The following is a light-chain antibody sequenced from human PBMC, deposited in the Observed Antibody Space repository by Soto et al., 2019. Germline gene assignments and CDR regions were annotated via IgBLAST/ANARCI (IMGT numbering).Light chain of an antibody. V-gene: IGKV3-15*01. J-gene: IGKJ3*01. Sequence: EIVMTQSPVTLSVSPVERATLSCTASQSVNNNVAWYQQKPGHTPRLLIYSASIGATGTPARFSGSGSGSDFTLTISSLQSEDFAVYYCQQYNKWPLTFGPGTKVDI. CDR3: QQYNKWPLT. CDR2: SAS. CDR1: QSVNNN.